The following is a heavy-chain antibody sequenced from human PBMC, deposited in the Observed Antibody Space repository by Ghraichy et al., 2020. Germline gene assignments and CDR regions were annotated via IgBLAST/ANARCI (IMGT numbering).Heavy chain of an antibody. Sequence: SETLSLTCTVSGGSISRSSYYWGWIRQPPGKGLEWIGIIYYSGSTYYKPSLNSRVTLSVDTFKNQFSLKLSSVTAADTAVYYCARRSFDYFGSGSEYYFDYWGQGTLVTVSS. CDR2: IYYSGST. CDR3: ARRSFDYFGSGSEYYFDY. D-gene: IGHD3-10*01. J-gene: IGHJ4*02. V-gene: IGHV4-39*01. CDR1: GGSISRSSYY.